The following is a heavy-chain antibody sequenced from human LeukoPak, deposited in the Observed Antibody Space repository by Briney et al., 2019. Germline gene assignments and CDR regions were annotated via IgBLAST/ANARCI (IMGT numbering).Heavy chain of an antibody. Sequence: PGGSLRLSCGASGFTFSSYWMSWVRQAPGKGLEWVANIKQDGSEKHYVDSVKGRFTISRDNAKNSLYLQMNSLGADDTAVYYCARVEGKQLVPWYYYYIDVWGKGTTVTVSS. V-gene: IGHV3-7*01. D-gene: IGHD6-6*01. CDR3: ARVEGKQLVPWYYYYIDV. J-gene: IGHJ6*03. CDR1: GFTFSSYW. CDR2: IKQDGSEK.